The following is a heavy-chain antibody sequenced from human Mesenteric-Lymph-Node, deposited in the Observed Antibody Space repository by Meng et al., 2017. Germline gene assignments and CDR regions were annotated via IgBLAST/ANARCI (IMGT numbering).Heavy chain of an antibody. Sequence: GESLKISCAASGFTFSSYEINWVRQAPGKGLEWVSYISSSGSTIYYADSVKGRFTISRDNVKNSLYLEMNNLRADDTAVYYCAREFVYYHNAGFFDVYDYWGQGTLVTVSS. CDR3: AREFVYYHNAGFFDVYDY. J-gene: IGHJ4*02. D-gene: IGHD3-22*01. CDR1: GFTFSSYE. CDR2: ISSSGSTI. V-gene: IGHV3-48*03.